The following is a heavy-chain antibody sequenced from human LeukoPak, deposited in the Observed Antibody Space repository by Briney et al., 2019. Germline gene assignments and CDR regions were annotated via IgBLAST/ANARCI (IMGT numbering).Heavy chain of an antibody. CDR1: GFSFSSYA. J-gene: IGHJ4*02. D-gene: IGHD6-6*01. CDR3: AREPVDSSSFRTSDY. CDR2: ISGSGDTT. Sequence: GGSLRLSCAASGFSFSSYAMSWVRQAPGKGLEWVSTISGSGDTTYYADSVKGRFTISRDNSKNSLYLQMNSLRAEDTAVYYCAREPVDSSSFRTSDYWGQGTLVTVSS. V-gene: IGHV3-23*01.